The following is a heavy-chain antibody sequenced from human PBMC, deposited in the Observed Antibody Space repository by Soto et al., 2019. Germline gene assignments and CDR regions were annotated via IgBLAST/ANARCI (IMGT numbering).Heavy chain of an antibody. CDR1: GYSFTNYW. Sequence: GESLKISCKGSGYSFTNYWIGCVRQMPGKGLEWMGMIYPDDSDTKYSPSFQGQVTFSADKSINTAYLQWSSLKASDTAIYYCARLEWLSLAAWFDPWGQGTLVTVSS. V-gene: IGHV5-51*01. CDR3: ARLEWLSLAAWFDP. CDR2: IYPDDSDT. D-gene: IGHD3-3*01. J-gene: IGHJ5*02.